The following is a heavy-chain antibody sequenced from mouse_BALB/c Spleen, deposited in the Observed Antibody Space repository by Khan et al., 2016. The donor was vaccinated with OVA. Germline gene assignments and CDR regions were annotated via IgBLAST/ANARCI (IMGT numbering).Heavy chain of an antibody. CDR3: AREGAVYYFDY. J-gene: IGHJ2*01. CDR1: GYTFTSYW. D-gene: IGHD3-3*01. Sequence: QVQLKQSGAELVRPGASVKLSCKTSGYTFTSYWIHWVKQRPGQGLEWIARIYPGNGNTYYNEKLKDKATLTADKSSSTAYMQLSSLKSEDSAVYFCAREGAVYYFDYWGQGTTLTVSA. V-gene: IGHV1-76*01. CDR2: IYPGNGNT.